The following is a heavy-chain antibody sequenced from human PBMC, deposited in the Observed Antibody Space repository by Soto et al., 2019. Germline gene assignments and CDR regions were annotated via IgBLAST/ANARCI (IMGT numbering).Heavy chain of an antibody. CDR2: KWYDGSNK. Sequence: GGSLRLSCAASGFTFSSYGMHWVRQAPGKGLEWVAVKWYDGSNKYYADSVKGRFTISRDNSKNTLYLQMNSLRAEDTAVYYCARDGGRYCSGGSCYNWFDPWGQGTLVTVSS. CDR3: ARDGGRYCSGGSCYNWFDP. D-gene: IGHD2-15*01. CDR1: GFTFSSYG. V-gene: IGHV3-33*01. J-gene: IGHJ5*02.